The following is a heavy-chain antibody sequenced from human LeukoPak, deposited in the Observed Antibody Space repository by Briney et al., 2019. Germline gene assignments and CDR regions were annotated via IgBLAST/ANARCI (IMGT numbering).Heavy chain of an antibody. CDR3: ARASHDYGALLDAFDI. J-gene: IGHJ3*02. CDR2: IKQDGSEK. CDR1: GFTFSSHW. V-gene: IGHV3-7*01. Sequence: GGSLRLSCAASGFTFSSHWMSWVRQAPGKGLEWVANIKQDGSEKYYVDSVKGRFTISRDNAKNSLYLQMNSLRAEDTAVYYFARASHDYGALLDAFDIWGQGKMVTVSS. D-gene: IGHD4-17*01.